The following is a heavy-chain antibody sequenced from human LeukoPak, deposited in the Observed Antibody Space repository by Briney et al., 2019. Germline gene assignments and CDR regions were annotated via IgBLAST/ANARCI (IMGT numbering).Heavy chain of an antibody. CDR1: GGSISSYY. V-gene: IGHV4-59*01. Sequence: SETLSLTCTASGGSISSYYWSWIRQPPGKGLEWIGYIYYSGSTNYNPSLKSRVTISVDTSKNQFSLKLSSVTAADTAVYYCARGHGWQFYWYFDLWGRGTLVTVSS. CDR2: IYYSGST. CDR3: ARGHGWQFYWYFDL. D-gene: IGHD6-19*01. J-gene: IGHJ2*01.